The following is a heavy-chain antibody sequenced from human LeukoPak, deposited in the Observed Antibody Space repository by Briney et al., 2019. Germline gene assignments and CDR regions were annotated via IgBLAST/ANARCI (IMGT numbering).Heavy chain of an antibody. CDR2: IYPGDSDT. CDR3: ARFYDCSGGSCYGLGLFDP. J-gene: IGHJ5*02. CDR1: GYSFTSYW. D-gene: IGHD2-15*01. V-gene: IGHV5-51*01. Sequence: GESLKISCKGSGYSFTSYWIGWVRQMPGKGLEWMGIIYPGDSDTRYSPSFQGQVTISADKSISTAYLQWSSLKASDTAMYYCARFYDCSGGSCYGLGLFDPWGQGTLVTVSS.